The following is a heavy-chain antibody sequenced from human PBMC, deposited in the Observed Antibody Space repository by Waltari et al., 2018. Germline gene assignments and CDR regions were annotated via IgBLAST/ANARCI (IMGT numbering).Heavy chain of an antibody. CDR2: IYYSGST. Sequence: QVQLQESGPGLVKPSETLSLTCTVSGGSISSHYWSWIRQPPGKGLEWIGYIYYSGSTNYNPSLKSRVTISVDTSKNQFSLKLSSVTAADTAVYYCARGSGYSGYGIYYWGQGTLVTVSS. CDR3: ARGSGYSGYGIYY. CDR1: GGSISSHY. J-gene: IGHJ4*02. D-gene: IGHD5-12*01. V-gene: IGHV4-59*11.